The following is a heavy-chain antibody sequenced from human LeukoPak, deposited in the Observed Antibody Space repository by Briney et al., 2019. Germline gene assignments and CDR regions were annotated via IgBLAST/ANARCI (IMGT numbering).Heavy chain of an antibody. Sequence: GGSLRLSCAASGFTFNRNAISWVRQAPGKGLEWVSTIGGSGDKTFYADSVKGRFTISRDNAKNSLYLQMNSLRAEDTAVYYCARGSSSSRRYFDYWGQGTLVTVSS. CDR2: IGGSGDKT. CDR1: GFTFNRNA. J-gene: IGHJ4*02. CDR3: ARGSSSSRRYFDY. V-gene: IGHV3-21*01. D-gene: IGHD6-6*01.